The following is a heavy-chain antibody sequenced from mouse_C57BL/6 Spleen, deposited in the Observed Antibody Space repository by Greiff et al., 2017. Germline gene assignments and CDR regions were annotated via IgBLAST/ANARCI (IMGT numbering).Heavy chain of an antibody. D-gene: IGHD2-1*01. CDR3: AREGAYGNYGWYFDV. CDR2: ISSGSSTI. CDR1: GFTFSDYG. J-gene: IGHJ1*03. V-gene: IGHV5-17*01. Sequence: EVMLVESGGGLVKPGGSLKLSCAASGFTFSDYGMHWVRQAPEKGLEWVAYISSGSSTIYYADTVKGRFTISRDNAKNTLFLQMTSLRSEDTAMYYCAREGAYGNYGWYFDVWGTGTTVTVSS.